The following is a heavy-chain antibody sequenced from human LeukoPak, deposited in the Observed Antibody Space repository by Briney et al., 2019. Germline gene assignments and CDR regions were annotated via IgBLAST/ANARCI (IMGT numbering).Heavy chain of an antibody. Sequence: SETLSLTCAVYGGSFSGYYWSWIRQPPGKGLEWIGEINHSGSANYNPSLKSRVTISVDTSKNQFSLKLSSVTAADTAVYYCARGTRTFDPWGQGTLVTVSS. CDR2: INHSGSA. CDR3: ARGTRTFDP. J-gene: IGHJ5*02. D-gene: IGHD2-2*01. CDR1: GGSFSGYY. V-gene: IGHV4-34*01.